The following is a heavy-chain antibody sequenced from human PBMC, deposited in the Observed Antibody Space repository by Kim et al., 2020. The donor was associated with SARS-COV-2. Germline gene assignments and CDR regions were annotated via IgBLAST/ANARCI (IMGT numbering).Heavy chain of an antibody. D-gene: IGHD2-2*02. CDR3: ARDGSAGVVVPAAIGYWFDP. V-gene: IGHV1-3*01. J-gene: IGHJ5*02. CDR2: INAGNGNT. CDR1: GYTFTSYA. Sequence: ASVKVSCKASGYTFTSYAMHWVRQAPGQRLEWMGWINAGNGNTKYSQKFQGRVAITRDTSASTAYMELSSLRSEDTAVYFCARDGSAGVVVPAAIGYWFDPWGQGTLVTVSS.